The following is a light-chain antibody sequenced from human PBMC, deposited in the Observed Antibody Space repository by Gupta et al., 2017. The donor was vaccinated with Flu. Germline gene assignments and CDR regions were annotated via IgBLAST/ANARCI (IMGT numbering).Light chain of an antibody. CDR3: QQYNNWSPYT. J-gene: IGKJ2*01. CDR1: QSVSSN. Sequence: ESAPLSCRASQSVSSNLAWYQPKPGQAPRLLIYGASTRATGIPARFSGSGSGTEFTLTISSLQSEDFAVYYCQQYNNWSPYTFGQGTKLEIK. V-gene: IGKV3-15*01. CDR2: GAS.